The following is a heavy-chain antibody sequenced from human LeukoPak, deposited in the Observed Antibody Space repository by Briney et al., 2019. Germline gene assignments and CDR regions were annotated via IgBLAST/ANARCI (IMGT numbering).Heavy chain of an antibody. CDR1: GASLSSYG. CDR2: LPYDGSYN. J-gene: IGHJ5*02. CDR3: AAAGLGVAHWFDP. D-gene: IGHD6-19*01. Sequence: GESLRLSCVMSGASLSSYGMHWVRQAPGKGLEWLAWLPYDGSYNSTAASLKGRFAISKDITKNTVYLDMDSLTPEDTAVYYCAAAGLGVAHWFDPWGQGTLVTVSS. V-gene: IGHV3-30*02.